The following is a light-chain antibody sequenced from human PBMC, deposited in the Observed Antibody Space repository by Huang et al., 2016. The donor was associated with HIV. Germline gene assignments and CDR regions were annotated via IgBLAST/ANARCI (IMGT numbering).Light chain of an antibody. Sequence: DLVMTQTPLSLSVIPGQTASISCKTSKSILHSDGKPYLYWYVQKPGQSPQLLIYEVSNRVSGVPNRFSGSGSGTDFTLKISRVEAEDVGFYYCMQGIQVPRTFGQGTKVEIK. CDR1: KSILHSDGKPY. V-gene: IGKV2-29*03. J-gene: IGKJ1*01. CDR2: EVS. CDR3: MQGIQVPRT.